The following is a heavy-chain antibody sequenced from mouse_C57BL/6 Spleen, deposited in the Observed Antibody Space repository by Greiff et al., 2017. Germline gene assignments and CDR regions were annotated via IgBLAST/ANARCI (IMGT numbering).Heavy chain of an antibody. J-gene: IGHJ3*01. CDR3: ARGSDYDSFAY. CDR1: GFTFSSYA. Sequence: EVQGVESGGGLVKPGGSLKLSCAASGFTFSSYAMSWVRQTPEKRLEWVATISDGGSYTYYPDNVKGRFTISRDNAKNNLYLQMSHLKSEDAAMYYCARGSDYDSFAYWGQGTLVTVSA. V-gene: IGHV5-4*01. D-gene: IGHD2-4*01. CDR2: ISDGGSYT.